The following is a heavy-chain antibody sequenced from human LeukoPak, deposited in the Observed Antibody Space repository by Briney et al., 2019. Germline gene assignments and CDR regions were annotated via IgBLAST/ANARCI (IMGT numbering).Heavy chain of an antibody. J-gene: IGHJ4*02. D-gene: IGHD1-26*01. CDR1: GGTFSSYA. CDR2: IIPIFGTA. V-gene: IGHV1-69*05. CDR3: ARDGLGSYEDDY. Sequence: SVKVSCKASGGTFSSYAISWVRQAPGQGLEWMGEIIPIFGTANYAQKFQGRVTITTDESTSTAYMELSSLRSEDTAVYYCARDGLGSYEDDYWGQGTLVTVSS.